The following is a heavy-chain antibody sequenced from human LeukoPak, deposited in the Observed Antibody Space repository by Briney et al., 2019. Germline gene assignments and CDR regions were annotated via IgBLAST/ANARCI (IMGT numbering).Heavy chain of an antibody. D-gene: IGHD3-22*01. Sequence: GGSLRLSCAASGFTFSSYSMNWVRQAPGKGLEWGSYISGSSSTIYYADSVKGRFTISRDNGKNSLYLQMNSLRAEDTAVYYCARDGQYYDSSGYFSVVDYWGQGTLVTVSS. CDR1: GFTFSSYS. V-gene: IGHV3-48*01. J-gene: IGHJ4*02. CDR2: ISGSSSTI. CDR3: ARDGQYYDSSGYFSVVDY.